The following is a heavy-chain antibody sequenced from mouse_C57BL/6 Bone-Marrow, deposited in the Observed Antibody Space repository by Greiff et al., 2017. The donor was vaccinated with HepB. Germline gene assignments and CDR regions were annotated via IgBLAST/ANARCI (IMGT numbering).Heavy chain of an antibody. V-gene: IGHV3-6*01. CDR3: ACYDYDGFAY. CDR1: GYSITSGYN. J-gene: IGHJ3*01. D-gene: IGHD2-4*01. Sequence: EVQLQESGPGLVKPSPSLSLSCSASGYSITSGYNRNWIRQFPGNKLEWMGYISYDGSNNYNPTLKNRITITRDTSKNQFFLKLNSVTTEDTATYYCACYDYDGFAYWGQGTLVTVSA. CDR2: ISYDGSN.